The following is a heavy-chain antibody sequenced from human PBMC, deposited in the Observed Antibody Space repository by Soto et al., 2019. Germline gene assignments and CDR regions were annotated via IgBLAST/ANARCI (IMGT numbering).Heavy chain of an antibody. Sequence: PSGPLSLTCAVSVGPIRIGDYSWSWIPQPPGKGLEWFGYIYHSGRPYYNPSLKSRVTISIDRSKNHFSLKLSSVIAVDTAVYYCARGSAPSFYILTRYPDYWGQGTLVTVSS. CDR1: VGPIRIGDYS. D-gene: IGHD3-9*01. J-gene: IGHJ4*02. V-gene: IGHV4-30-2*01. CDR3: ARGSAPSFYILTRYPDY. CDR2: IYHSGRP.